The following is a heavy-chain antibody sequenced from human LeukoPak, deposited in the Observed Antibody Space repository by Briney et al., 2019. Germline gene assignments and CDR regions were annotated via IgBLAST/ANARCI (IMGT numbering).Heavy chain of an antibody. CDR3: ARRRAAAGTRWFDP. CDR1: GASISSGGYY. V-gene: IGHV4-31*03. J-gene: IGHJ5*02. CDR2: MYYSGST. Sequence: PSETLSLTCTVSGASISSGGYYWSWIRQHPGRGLEWIGYMYYSGSTYYNPSLKSRVTISVDTSKNQFSLKLSSVTAADTAVYYCARRRAAAGTRWFDPWGQGTLVTVSS. D-gene: IGHD6-13*01.